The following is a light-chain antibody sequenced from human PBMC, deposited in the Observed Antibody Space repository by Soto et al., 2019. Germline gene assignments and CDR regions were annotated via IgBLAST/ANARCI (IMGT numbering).Light chain of an antibody. CDR2: DTS. J-gene: IGKJ4*01. CDR3: QQYVTCPLT. CDR1: QGIGYT. V-gene: IGKV3-15*01. Sequence: ELVVTQSPATLSVSPGDGATLSCRASQGIGYTLAGYQQKPCQTPRLLIYDTSIRATGVPARFSGSRSGAEFTLTISSLQSEDFADYYCQQYVTCPLTFGGGTKVESK.